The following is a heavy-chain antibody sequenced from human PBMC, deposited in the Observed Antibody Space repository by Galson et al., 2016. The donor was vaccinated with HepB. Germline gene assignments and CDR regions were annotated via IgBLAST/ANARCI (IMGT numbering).Heavy chain of an antibody. Sequence: CAISGDSVSSNGATWNWIRQSPSRGLEWLGRTYCRSRSLNNYAEFVKSRIIITPDTSKNQFSLHLDSVTPEDTALYYCARETHGGQYDETWGQGTLVIVSS. CDR3: ARETHGGQYDET. J-gene: IGHJ1*01. V-gene: IGHV6-1*01. CDR1: GDSVSSNGAT. D-gene: IGHD4-23*01. CDR2: TYCRSRSLN.